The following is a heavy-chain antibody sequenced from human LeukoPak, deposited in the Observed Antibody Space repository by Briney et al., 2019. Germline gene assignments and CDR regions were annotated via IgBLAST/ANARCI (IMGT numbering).Heavy chain of an antibody. Sequence: PSETLSLTCAVYGGSFSGYYWSWIRQPPGKGLEWIGEINHSGSTNYNPSLESRVTISVDTSKNQFSLKLSSVTAADTAVYYCARHREGVVVVISDAFDIWGQGTMVTVSS. D-gene: IGHD3-22*01. CDR2: INHSGST. CDR1: GGSFSGYY. V-gene: IGHV4-34*01. CDR3: ARHREGVVVVISDAFDI. J-gene: IGHJ3*02.